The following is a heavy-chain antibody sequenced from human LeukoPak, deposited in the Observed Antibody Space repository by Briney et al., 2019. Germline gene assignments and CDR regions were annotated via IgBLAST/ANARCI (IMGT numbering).Heavy chain of an antibody. CDR1: GGSINTRSYY. Sequence: SETLFLTCSVSGGSINTRSYYWGWIRQPPGKGLEWIGSIYYGGLTYYNPSLKSRVTLSADTSRNHLFLKVNSVTAADTSVYYCARLPILGVVDYWGQGILVTVSS. D-gene: IGHD1-26*01. V-gene: IGHV4-39*02. CDR2: IYYGGLT. J-gene: IGHJ4*02. CDR3: ARLPILGVVDY.